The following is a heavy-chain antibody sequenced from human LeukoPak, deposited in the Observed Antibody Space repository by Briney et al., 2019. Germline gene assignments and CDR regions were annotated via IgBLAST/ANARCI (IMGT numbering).Heavy chain of an antibody. CDR3: ARSVVPAATDYYYYYGMDV. J-gene: IGHJ6*02. Sequence: GGSLRLSCAASGFTFSSYAMHWVRQAPGKGLEWVAVISYDGSNKYYADSVKGRFTISRDNSKNTLYLQMNSLRAEDTAVYYCARSVVPAATDYYYYYGMDVWGQGTTVTVSS. V-gene: IGHV3-30-3*01. CDR2: ISYDGSNK. D-gene: IGHD2-2*01. CDR1: GFTFSSYA.